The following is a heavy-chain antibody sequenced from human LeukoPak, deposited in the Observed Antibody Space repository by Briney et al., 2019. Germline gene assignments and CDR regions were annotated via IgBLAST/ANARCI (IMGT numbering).Heavy chain of an antibody. J-gene: IGHJ4*02. CDR2: IYYSGST. V-gene: IGHV4-59*01. D-gene: IGHD4-17*01. CDR1: GGSISSYY. Sequence: SETLSLTCTVSGGSISSYYWGWIRQPPGKGLEWIGYIYYSGSTNYNPSLKSRVIISVDTSKNQFSLKLSSVTAADTAVYYCATHGDYVDYFDYWGQGTLVTVSS. CDR3: ATHGDYVDYFDY.